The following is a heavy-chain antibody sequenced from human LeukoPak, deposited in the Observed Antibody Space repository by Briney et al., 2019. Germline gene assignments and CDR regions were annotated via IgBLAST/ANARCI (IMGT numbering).Heavy chain of an antibody. V-gene: IGHV1-18*01. Sequence: GASVKVSCKASGGTFSNYAISWVRQAPGQGLEWMGWISAYNGNTNYAQKLQGRVTMTTDTSTSTAYMELRSLRSDDTAVYYCARDMVRGVIMTDYWGQGTLVTVSS. J-gene: IGHJ4*02. CDR2: ISAYNGNT. D-gene: IGHD3-10*01. CDR3: ARDMVRGVIMTDY. CDR1: GGTFSNYA.